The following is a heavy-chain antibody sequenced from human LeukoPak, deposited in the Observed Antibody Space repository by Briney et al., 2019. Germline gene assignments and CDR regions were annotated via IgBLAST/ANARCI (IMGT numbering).Heavy chain of an antibody. V-gene: IGHV4-61*02. J-gene: IGHJ5*02. D-gene: IGHD3-22*01. Sequence: SQTLSLTCTVSGGSISSGTYYWSWIRQPAGKGLEWIGRIHPSGSTNYNPSLKSRVTISVDTSKNQFSLKLSSVTAADTAVYYCATDLSGGDYYDFPWGQGTLVTVSS. CDR2: IHPSGST. CDR3: ATDLSGGDYYDFP. CDR1: GGSISSGTYY.